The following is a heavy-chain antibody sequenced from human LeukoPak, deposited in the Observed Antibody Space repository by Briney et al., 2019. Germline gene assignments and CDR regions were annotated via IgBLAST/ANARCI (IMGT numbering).Heavy chain of an antibody. J-gene: IGHJ6*02. Sequence: ASVKVSCKASGYTFTSYGISWVRQAPGQGLEWMGWISAYNGNTNYAQKLQGRVTMTTDTSTSTAYMELRSLRSDDTAVYYCARRAGGEYYYDSSGYQNYYGMDVWGQGTTVTVSS. CDR1: GYTFTSYG. D-gene: IGHD3-22*01. CDR3: ARRAGGEYYYDSSGYQNYYGMDV. V-gene: IGHV1-18*01. CDR2: ISAYNGNT.